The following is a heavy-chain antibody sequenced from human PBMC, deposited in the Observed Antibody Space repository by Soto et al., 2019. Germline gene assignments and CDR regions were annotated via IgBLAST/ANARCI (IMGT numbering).Heavy chain of an antibody. Sequence: SETLSLTCTVSGGSISNPIYYWAWIRQPPGKGLEWIGRINYNGSTNYNPSLKSRVTISVDTSKNQFSLKLSSVTAADTAVYYCARGIYSSSWYGSSFPENDYWGQGTLVTVSS. V-gene: IGHV4-39*07. J-gene: IGHJ4*02. CDR1: GGSISNPIYY. CDR2: INYNGST. D-gene: IGHD6-13*01. CDR3: ARGIYSSSWYGSSFPENDY.